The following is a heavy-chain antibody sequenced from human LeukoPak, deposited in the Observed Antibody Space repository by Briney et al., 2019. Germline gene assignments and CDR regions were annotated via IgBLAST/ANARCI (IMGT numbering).Heavy chain of an antibody. CDR3: ARALRGYSGYDLFNFDY. V-gene: IGHV4-59*01. Sequence: PSETLSLTCTVSGGSISSYYWSWIRQPPGKGLEWIGYIYYSGSTNYNPSLKSRITISVDTSKNQFSLKLSSVTAADTAVYYCARALRGYSGYDLFNFDYWGQGTLVTASS. CDR1: GGSISSYY. CDR2: IYYSGST. J-gene: IGHJ4*02. D-gene: IGHD5-12*01.